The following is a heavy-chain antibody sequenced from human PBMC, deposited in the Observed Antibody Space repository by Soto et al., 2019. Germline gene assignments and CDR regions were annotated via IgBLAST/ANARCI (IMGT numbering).Heavy chain of an antibody. CDR3: TYQTTVTTWNYYYYYGMDV. J-gene: IGHJ6*02. D-gene: IGHD4-17*01. Sequence: GGSLRLSCAASGFTFSGSAMHWVRQASGKGLEWVGRIRSKANSYATAYAASVKGRSTISRDDSKNTAYLQMNSLKTEDTAVYYCTYQTTVTTWNYYYYYGMDVWGQGTTVTVSS. CDR1: GFTFSGSA. CDR2: IRSKANSYAT. V-gene: IGHV3-73*01.